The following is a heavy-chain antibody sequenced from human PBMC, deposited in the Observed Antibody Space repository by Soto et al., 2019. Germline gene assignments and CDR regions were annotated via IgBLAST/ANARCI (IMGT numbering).Heavy chain of an antibody. Sequence: QVQLVQSGVEVREPGASVKVSCKAVRYIFTNYGVSWVRQAPGQGLEWMGWITTYNGNTEYAQTFKGRVTMTTDASTSTAYMELGSLRSDDAAIYYCARAMTGYGMDVWGQGTTVTVSS. V-gene: IGHV1-18*01. J-gene: IGHJ6*02. CDR1: RYIFTNYG. CDR3: ARAMTGYGMDV. CDR2: ITTYNGNT.